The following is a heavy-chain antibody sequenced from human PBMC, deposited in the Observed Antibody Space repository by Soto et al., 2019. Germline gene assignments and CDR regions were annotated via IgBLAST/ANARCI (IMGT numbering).Heavy chain of an antibody. CDR2: IRSKANSYAT. J-gene: IGHJ6*02. D-gene: IGHD6-13*01. V-gene: IGHV3-73*01. Sequence: GGSLRLSCAASGFTFSGSAMHWFRQASGKGLEWVGLIRSKANSYATAYAASVKGRFTISRDDSKNTAYLQMNSLKTEDTAVYYCTRHNMRAAAGIYYYYYYGMDVWGQGTTVTVSS. CDR1: GFTFSGSA. CDR3: TRHNMRAAAGIYYYYYYGMDV.